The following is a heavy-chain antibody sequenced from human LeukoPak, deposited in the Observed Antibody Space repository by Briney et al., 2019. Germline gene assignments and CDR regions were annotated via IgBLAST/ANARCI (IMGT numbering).Heavy chain of an antibody. CDR1: GFTFSTYS. CDR2: ITGSSSHF. J-gene: IGHJ4*02. CDR3: ASLMTTVTIRDF. D-gene: IGHD4-11*01. Sequence: PGASLRLSCAASGFTFSTYSMNWVRQAPGKGLEWVPSITGSSSHFYYADSVKGRFTISRDNAKNSLYLQMNSLRAEDTAVYYCASLMTTVTIRDFWGQGTPVTVSS. V-gene: IGHV3-21*01.